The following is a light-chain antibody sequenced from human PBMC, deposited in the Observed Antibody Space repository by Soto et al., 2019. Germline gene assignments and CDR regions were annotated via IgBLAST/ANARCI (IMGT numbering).Light chain of an antibody. V-gene: IGKV1-5*03. CDR1: QSISSW. CDR3: QQYNNYSPWT. J-gene: IGKJ1*01. Sequence: DIQMTQSPSTLSASVRDRVTITCRASQSISSWLAWYQQKPGKAPKLLIYKASSLESGVPSRFSGSGSGTEFTLTISSLQPDDFATYYCQQYNNYSPWTFGQGTKVEIK. CDR2: KAS.